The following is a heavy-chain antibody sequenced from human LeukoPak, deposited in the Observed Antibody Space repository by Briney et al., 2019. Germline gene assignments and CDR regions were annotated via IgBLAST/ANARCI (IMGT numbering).Heavy chain of an antibody. D-gene: IGHD1-26*01. J-gene: IGHJ5*02. CDR1: HYSISSNYY. Sequence: SETLSLTCTVSHYSISSNYYWGWIRQPPGKGLEWIGSIYHSGSTYYNPSLKSRVTISVDTSKNQFSLKLTSVTAADTAVYYCASQAWELSNWFDPWGQGTLVTVSS. CDR2: IYHSGST. CDR3: ASQAWELSNWFDP. V-gene: IGHV4-38-2*02.